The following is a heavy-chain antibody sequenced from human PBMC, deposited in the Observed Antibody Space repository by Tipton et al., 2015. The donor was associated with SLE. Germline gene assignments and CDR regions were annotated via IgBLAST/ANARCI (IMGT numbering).Heavy chain of an antibody. Sequence: SLRLSCAASGFTFDDYAIHWVRQAPGKGLEWVSFINWDGGATYYADSVKGRFTISRDNAKNSLYLQMNSLRAEDTAVYYCARGELPYYYYMDVWGKGTTVTVSS. CDR3: ARGELPYYYYMDV. V-gene: IGHV3-43D*04. J-gene: IGHJ6*03. CDR2: INWDGGAT. CDR1: GFTFDDYA. D-gene: IGHD1-26*01.